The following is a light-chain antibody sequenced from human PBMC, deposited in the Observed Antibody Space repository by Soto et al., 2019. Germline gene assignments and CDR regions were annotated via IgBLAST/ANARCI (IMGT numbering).Light chain of an antibody. J-gene: IGKJ2*01. CDR1: QSVSSSY. V-gene: IGKV3-20*01. Sequence: EIVLTQSPGTLSLSPGERATLSCRASQSVSSSYLAWYQQKPGQAPRLLIYDASSRATGVPDRFSGSGSGTDFTLTISRLEPEDFAVYYCQQYRNSLYTFGQGTKLEIK. CDR3: QQYRNSLYT. CDR2: DAS.